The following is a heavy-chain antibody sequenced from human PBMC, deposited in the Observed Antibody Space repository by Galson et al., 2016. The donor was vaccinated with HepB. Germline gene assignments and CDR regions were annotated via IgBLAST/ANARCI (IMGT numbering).Heavy chain of an antibody. CDR1: GFAVRSNF. D-gene: IGHD3-16*02. V-gene: IGHV3-53*01. CDR2: IYSGGST. J-gene: IGHJ4*02. Sequence: SLRLSCAVSGFAVRSNFMAWVRQAPGKGLEWVSLIYSGGSTYYADSVRGRFTISRDISKNTLFLELLSLRAEDTAVYHCARVQTFYDYIWGTSRPRYFDYWGQGTLVTVSS. CDR3: ARVQTFYDYIWGTSRPRYFDY.